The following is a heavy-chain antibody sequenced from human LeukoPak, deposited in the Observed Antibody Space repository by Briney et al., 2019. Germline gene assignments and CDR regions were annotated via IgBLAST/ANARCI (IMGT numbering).Heavy chain of an antibody. CDR2: IRYVGSHK. Sequence: GGSLRLSCAASGFTFSTYGMHWVRQAPGKGLEGVAFIRYVGSHKYYTDSVKGRFTISRDNSKNTLYLQMNNLRAEDTALYYCAKISGYYPFEYWGQGTLVTVSS. V-gene: IGHV3-30*02. CDR3: AKISGYYPFEY. J-gene: IGHJ4*02. D-gene: IGHD3-22*01. CDR1: GFTFSTYG.